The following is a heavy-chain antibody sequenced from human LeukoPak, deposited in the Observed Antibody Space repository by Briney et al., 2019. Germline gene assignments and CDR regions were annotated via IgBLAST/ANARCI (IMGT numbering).Heavy chain of an antibody. J-gene: IGHJ4*02. CDR3: ARGRVAIFTGYSTFDY. Sequence: ASVKVSCKASGYTFINYRISWVRQAPGQGLEWMGWISVYNGNRNYAQEFQGRGTITTDTHTSTAYMELRSLRSDDTAVYYCARGRVAIFTGYSTFDYWGQGTLVTVSS. V-gene: IGHV1-18*01. CDR1: GYTFINYR. CDR2: ISVYNGNR. D-gene: IGHD3-9*01.